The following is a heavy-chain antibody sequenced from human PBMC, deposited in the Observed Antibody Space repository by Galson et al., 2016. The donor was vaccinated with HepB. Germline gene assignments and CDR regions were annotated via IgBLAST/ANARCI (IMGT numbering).Heavy chain of an antibody. Sequence: SETLSLTCTVSGGSISSYQWSWIRQPPGKGLEWIGYIQYSGSPNYNPSLKSRVTLLLDTSKSQFSLKVSSVTAADTAVYFCAKLQRGPGRPGPWGRGMLVTGAS. V-gene: IGHV4-59*01. J-gene: IGHJ5*02. CDR1: GGSISSYQ. CDR2: IQYSGSP. D-gene: IGHD6-25*01. CDR3: AKLQRGPGRPGP.